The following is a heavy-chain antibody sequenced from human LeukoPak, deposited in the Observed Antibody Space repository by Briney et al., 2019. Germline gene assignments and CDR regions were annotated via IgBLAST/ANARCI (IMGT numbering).Heavy chain of an antibody. CDR2: IWYDGSNK. CDR1: GFTLSSYG. Sequence: GGSLRLSCAASGFTLSSYGMHWVRQAPGKGLEWVAVIWYDGSNKYYADSVKGRFTISRDNSKNTLFLQMNSLRAEDTAVYYCARDQHSSGWLPFDYWGQGTLVTVSS. J-gene: IGHJ4*02. CDR3: ARDQHSSGWLPFDY. V-gene: IGHV3-33*01. D-gene: IGHD6-19*01.